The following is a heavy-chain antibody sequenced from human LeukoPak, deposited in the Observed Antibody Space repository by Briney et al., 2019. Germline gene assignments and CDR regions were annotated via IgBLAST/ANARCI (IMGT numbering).Heavy chain of an antibody. CDR3: AREGAAAGTLRAFDL. Sequence: PSESLSLTCTVSGGSVTSGDYYWTWIRQQPGKGLEWIGYIYYSGDTYYNPSLKSRLTMSVDTSKSQFFLKLMSLTAADTAVYYCAREGAAAGTLRAFDLWGQGTMVTVSS. CDR2: IYYSGDT. D-gene: IGHD6-13*01. V-gene: IGHV4-31*03. J-gene: IGHJ3*01. CDR1: GGSVTSGDYY.